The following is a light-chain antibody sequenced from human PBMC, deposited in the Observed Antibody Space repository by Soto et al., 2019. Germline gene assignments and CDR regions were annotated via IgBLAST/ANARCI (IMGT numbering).Light chain of an antibody. CDR1: SGDVGGYDY. CDR2: EVT. Sequence: QSALTQPPSASGSHGQSVTISCTGTSGDVGGYDYVSWYQQHPGKAPKLMIYEVTKRPLGVPDRFSGSKSGNTASLTVSGLQAEDEADYYCSSYAGSDNPYVFGTGTKVTVL. CDR3: SSYAGSDNPYV. J-gene: IGLJ1*01. V-gene: IGLV2-8*01.